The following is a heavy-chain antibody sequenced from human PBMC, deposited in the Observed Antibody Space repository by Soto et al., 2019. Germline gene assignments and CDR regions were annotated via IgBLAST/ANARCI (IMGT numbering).Heavy chain of an antibody. D-gene: IGHD1-26*01. CDR1: GFTFSSYW. CDR3: SRDGYGGYLDS. Sequence: EVQLVESRGGLVQPGGSLRLSCEASGFTFSSYWMSWVRQAPGKGLEWVANIHQDGAGRYYVDSVKGRFTISRDNAKNSLYLQMNSLRVEDTAVYYCSRDGYGGYLDSWGQGTLVTVSS. V-gene: IGHV3-7*04. J-gene: IGHJ4*02. CDR2: IHQDGAGR.